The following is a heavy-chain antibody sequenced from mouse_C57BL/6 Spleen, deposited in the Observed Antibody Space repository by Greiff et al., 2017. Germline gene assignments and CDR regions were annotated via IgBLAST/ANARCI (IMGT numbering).Heavy chain of an antibody. Sequence: VMLVESGAELARPGASVKLSCKASGYTFTSYGMSWVKQRTGQGLEWIGEIYPRGGNTYYNEKFKGKATLTADKSSSTAYMELRSLTSEDSAVYFCARGADGGAMDYWGQGTSVTVSS. CDR1: GYTFTSYG. V-gene: IGHV1-81*01. D-gene: IGHD1-1*02. J-gene: IGHJ4*01. CDR3: ARGADGGAMDY. CDR2: IYPRGGNT.